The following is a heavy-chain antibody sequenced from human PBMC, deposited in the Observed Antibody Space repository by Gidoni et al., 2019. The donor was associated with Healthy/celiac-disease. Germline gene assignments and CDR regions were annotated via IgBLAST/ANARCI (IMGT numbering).Heavy chain of an antibody. CDR1: GGSISSGGYY. J-gene: IGHJ4*02. Sequence: QVQLQESGPGLVKPSQTLSLTCAVSGGSISSGGYYWSWIRQPPGKGLEWIGYIYYSGSTYYNPSLKSRVTRSVDTSKNQFSLKLSSVTAADTAVYYCARDLRRDYFDYWGQGTLVTVSS. CDR2: IYYSGST. CDR3: ARDLRRDYFDY. V-gene: IGHV4-30-4*01.